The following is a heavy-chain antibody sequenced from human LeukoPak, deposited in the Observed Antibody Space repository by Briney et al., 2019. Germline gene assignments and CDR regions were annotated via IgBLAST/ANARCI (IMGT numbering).Heavy chain of an antibody. Sequence: SETLSLTCTVSGGSISSGDYYWSWIRQPPGKGLEWIGYIYYSGSTYYNPSLKSRATMSVDTSKNQFSLKLSSVTAADTAVYYCARASAYSLGSYYNPGFDYWGQGTLVTVSS. J-gene: IGHJ4*02. CDR2: IYYSGST. D-gene: IGHD3-10*01. CDR1: GGSISSGDYY. CDR3: ARASAYSLGSYYNPGFDY. V-gene: IGHV4-30-4*02.